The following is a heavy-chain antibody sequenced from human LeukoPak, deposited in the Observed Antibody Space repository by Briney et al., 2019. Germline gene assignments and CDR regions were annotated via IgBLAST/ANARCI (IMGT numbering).Heavy chain of an antibody. CDR2: ISAYNGNT. CDR1: GYTFTSYG. J-gene: IGHJ4*02. V-gene: IGHV1-18*01. D-gene: IGHD3-22*01. CDR3: AVLDSSGYYYGYDY. Sequence: ASVKLSCKASGYTFTSYGISRVRQAPGQGLEWMGWISAYNGNTNYAQKLQGRVTMTTDTSTSTAYRELRSLRSDDTAVYYCAVLDSSGYYYGYDYWGQGTLVTVSS.